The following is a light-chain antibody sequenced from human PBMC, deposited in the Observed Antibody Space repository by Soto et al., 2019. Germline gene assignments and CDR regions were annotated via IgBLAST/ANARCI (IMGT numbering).Light chain of an antibody. V-gene: IGKV1-5*01. CDR1: QSIRYN. CDR3: QQYNSYSQT. CDR2: RAS. J-gene: IGKJ1*01. Sequence: EIQLTQSPPTLSASVGDRITLTCRASQSIRYNLGWYQQMPGKAPKLLIYRASSLPSGVPSRFSGSGSGTEFTLTISSLQPDDFATYFCQQYNSYSQTFGRGTKVEIK.